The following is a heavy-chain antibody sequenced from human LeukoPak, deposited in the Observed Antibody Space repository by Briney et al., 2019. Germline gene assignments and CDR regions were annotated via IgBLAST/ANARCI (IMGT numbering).Heavy chain of an antibody. V-gene: IGHV3-23*01. Sequence: GGSLGLSCEASGFTFIRYAMSWVRQAPGKGLEWVSTISGNGDSAYYADSVKGRFTISRDNSKNTLYLQMDSLRAEDTAVYYCPRKYDSSGYFDYWGQGTLVTVSS. CDR1: GFTFIRYA. D-gene: IGHD3-22*01. CDR3: PRKYDSSGYFDY. CDR2: ISGNGDSA. J-gene: IGHJ4*02.